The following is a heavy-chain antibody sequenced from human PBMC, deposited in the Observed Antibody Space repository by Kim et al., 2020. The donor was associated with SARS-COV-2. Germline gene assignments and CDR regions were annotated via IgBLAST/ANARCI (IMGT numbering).Heavy chain of an antibody. V-gene: IGHV3-30*07. CDR3: ARDRSSSWSPRGWFDP. J-gene: IGHJ5*02. Sequence: SEKGRFTISRDNSTNTLYLQMNSLRAEDTAVYYCARDRSSSWSPRGWFDPWGQGTLVTVSS. D-gene: IGHD6-13*01.